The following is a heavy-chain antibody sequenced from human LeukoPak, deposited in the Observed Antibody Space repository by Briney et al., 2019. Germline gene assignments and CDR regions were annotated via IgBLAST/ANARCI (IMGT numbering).Heavy chain of an antibody. Sequence: SETLSLTCTVSGGSIPSGDYYWSWIRQPPGRGLEWIGHIYYSGSTYYNPSLKSRVTISVDTSKNQFSLKLSSVTAADTAVYYCAREIPEAAAIDYWGQGTLVTVSS. D-gene: IGHD2-2*01. CDR2: IYYSGST. CDR1: GGSIPSGDYY. CDR3: AREIPEAAAIDY. V-gene: IGHV4-30-4*08. J-gene: IGHJ4*02.